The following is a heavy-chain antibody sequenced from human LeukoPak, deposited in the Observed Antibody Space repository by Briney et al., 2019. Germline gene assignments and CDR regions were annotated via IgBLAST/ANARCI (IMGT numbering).Heavy chain of an antibody. V-gene: IGHV7-4-1*02. CDR1: GYTFTSYG. CDR2: INTNTGNP. Sequence: ASVKISCKASGYTFTSYGISWVRQAPGQGLEWMGWINTNTGNPTYAQGFTGRFVFSLDTSVSTAYLQISSLKAEDTAVYYCAREPYSGYDLGPDAFDIWGQGTMVTVSS. J-gene: IGHJ3*02. D-gene: IGHD5-12*01. CDR3: AREPYSGYDLGPDAFDI.